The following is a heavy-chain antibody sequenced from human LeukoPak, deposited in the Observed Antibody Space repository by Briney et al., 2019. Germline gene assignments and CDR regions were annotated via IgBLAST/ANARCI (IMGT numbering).Heavy chain of an antibody. CDR2: ITPFFGTA. V-gene: IGHV1-69*13. CDR3: ARDLGIGNWFDP. CDR1: GGTFSKYT. D-gene: IGHD2-2*03. J-gene: IGHJ5*02. Sequence: SVKVSCKASGGTFSKYTISWVRQRPGQGLEWMGGITPFFGTANYAQKFQGRVTITADESASTAYMELSSLRSEDTAVYYCARDLGIGNWFDPWGQGTLVTVSS.